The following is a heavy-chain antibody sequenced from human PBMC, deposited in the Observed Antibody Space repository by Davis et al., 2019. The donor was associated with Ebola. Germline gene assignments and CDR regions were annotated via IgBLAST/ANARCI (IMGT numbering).Heavy chain of an antibody. Sequence: PGGSLRLSCAASGFTFSRYWMSWVRQAPGKGLEWVANIKQDGSEKYYVDSVKGRFTISRDNAKNSLYLQMNSLRAEDTAVYYCARAPDSGYDPDVPFDYWGQGTLVTVSS. CDR3: ARAPDSGYDPDVPFDY. CDR2: IKQDGSEK. CDR1: GFTFSRYW. D-gene: IGHD5-12*01. V-gene: IGHV3-7*01. J-gene: IGHJ4*02.